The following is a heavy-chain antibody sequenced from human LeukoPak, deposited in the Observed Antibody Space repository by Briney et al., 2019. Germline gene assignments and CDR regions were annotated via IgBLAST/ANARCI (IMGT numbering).Heavy chain of an antibody. CDR2: ISYDGSNK. D-gene: IGHD3-16*01. CDR1: GFTFSSYA. J-gene: IGHJ4*02. CDR3: ARDWGSGGYYFDY. V-gene: IGHV3-30*04. Sequence: PGGSLRLSCAASGFTFSSYAMHWVRQAPGKGLEWVAVISYDGSNKYYADSVKGRFTISRDNSKNTLYLQMNSLRAEDTAVYYCARDWGSGGYYFDYWGQGTLVTVSS.